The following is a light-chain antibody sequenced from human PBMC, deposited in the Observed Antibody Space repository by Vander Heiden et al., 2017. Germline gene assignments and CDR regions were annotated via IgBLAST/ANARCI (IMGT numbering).Light chain of an antibody. CDR2: NDS. CDR1: NIGSKN. V-gene: IGLV3-21*02. J-gene: IGLJ3*02. Sequence: SYVLTQPPSVSVAPGQTASITCGGNNIGSKNVPWYQQKPGQAPVVVVFNDSDRPSGIPERLSASNTGNTATLTISRVEDADEADYYCQVWDSSTDHWVFGGGTKLTVL. CDR3: QVWDSSTDHWV.